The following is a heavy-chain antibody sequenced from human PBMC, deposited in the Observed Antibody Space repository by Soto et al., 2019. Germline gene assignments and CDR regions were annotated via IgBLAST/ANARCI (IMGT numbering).Heavy chain of an antibody. CDR1: GCCISSYY. J-gene: IGHJ4*02. CDR2: VYYSGST. CDR3: AAAVSSGYYDY. V-gene: IGHV4-59*01. D-gene: IGHD3-22*01. Sequence: SETLALTCTVSGCCISSYYWSWIRQPPGKGLEWIGYVYYSGSTNYNPSLKSRVTMSVDTSKNQFSLKLSSVTAADTAVYYCAAAVSSGYYDYWGQGTLVTVSS.